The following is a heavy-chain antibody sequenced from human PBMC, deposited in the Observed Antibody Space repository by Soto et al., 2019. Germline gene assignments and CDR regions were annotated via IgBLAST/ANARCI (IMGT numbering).Heavy chain of an antibody. Sequence: GASLKVSCKASGYTFTSHAMHWVRQAPGQGLEWMGWINAGNGNTKYSQKFQGRVTITTDKSTTTAYMELSSLRSEDTAVYYCARGITMVLEDCYYYGMDVWGQGTTVTVSS. CDR1: GYTFTSHA. CDR3: ARGITMVLEDCYYYGMDV. D-gene: IGHD3-10*01. J-gene: IGHJ6*02. CDR2: INAGNGNT. V-gene: IGHV1-3*01.